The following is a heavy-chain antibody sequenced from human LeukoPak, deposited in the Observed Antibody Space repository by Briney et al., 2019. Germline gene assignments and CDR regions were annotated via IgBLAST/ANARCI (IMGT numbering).Heavy chain of an antibody. CDR2: INPSGGST. CDR3: ARAGSHDSSGYWSPPPLDY. Sequence: ASLKVSCKASGYTFTSYYMHCVRQAPGQGLEWMGIINPSGGSTSYAQKFQRRVTMTRDTSTSTVYMELSSLRSEDTAVYSCARAGSHDSSGYWSPPPLDYWGQGTLVTVSS. CDR1: GYTFTSYY. D-gene: IGHD3-22*01. V-gene: IGHV1-46*01. J-gene: IGHJ4*02.